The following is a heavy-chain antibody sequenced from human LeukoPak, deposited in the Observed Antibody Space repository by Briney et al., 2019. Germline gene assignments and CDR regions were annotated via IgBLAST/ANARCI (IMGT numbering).Heavy chain of an antibody. CDR1: GFTLSSYA. J-gene: IGHJ4*02. D-gene: IGHD3-10*01. Sequence: GGSLRLSCAASGFTLSSYAMSWVRQAPGKGLEWVSAISGSGGSTYYADSVKGRFTISRDNSKNTLYLQMNSLRAEDTAVYYCARVVPPTDYGSGSYFWDPYYFHYWGQGTLVTVSS. CDR2: ISGSGGST. V-gene: IGHV3-23*01. CDR3: ARVVPPTDYGSGSYFWDPYYFHY.